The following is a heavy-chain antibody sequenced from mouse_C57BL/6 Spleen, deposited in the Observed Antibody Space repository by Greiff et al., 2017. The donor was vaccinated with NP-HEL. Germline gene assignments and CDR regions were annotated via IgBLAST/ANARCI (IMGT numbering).Heavy chain of an antibody. Sequence: QVQLQQPGAELVKPGASVKLSCKASGYTFTSYWMQWVKQRPGQGLEWIGEIDPSDSYTNYNQKFKGKATLTVDTSSSTAYMQLRSLTSEDSAVYYCASFSPLLRNYFDYWGQGTTLTVSS. V-gene: IGHV1-50*01. J-gene: IGHJ2*01. CDR3: ASFSPLLRNYFDY. CDR2: IDPSDSYT. CDR1: GYTFTSYW. D-gene: IGHD1-2*01.